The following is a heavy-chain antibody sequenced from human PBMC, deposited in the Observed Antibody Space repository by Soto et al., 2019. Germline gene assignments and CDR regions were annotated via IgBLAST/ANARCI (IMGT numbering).Heavy chain of an antibody. CDR3: ARGGTEWVAFDY. D-gene: IGHD3-3*01. J-gene: IGHJ4*02. CDR1: VGSISSGGYY. CDR2: MYYSGST. Sequence: QVQLQESGPGLVKPSQTLSLTCTVSVGSISSGGYYWSWSRQHPGKGLEWIGYMYYSGSTYYDPTLKSRVTISVDTSKNQFSRKLSSVTAADTAVYYCARGGTEWVAFDYWGQGTLVTVSS. V-gene: IGHV4-31*03.